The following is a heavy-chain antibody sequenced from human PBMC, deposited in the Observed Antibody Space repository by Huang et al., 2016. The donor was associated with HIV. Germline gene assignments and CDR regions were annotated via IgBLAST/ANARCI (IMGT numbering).Heavy chain of an antibody. CDR2: INSIGGST. CDR1: GYTFTSYY. CDR3: ARERRGFGMDV. Sequence: QVQLVQSGAEVKKPGASVRVSCKASGYTFTSYYMHWVRQAPGQGLEWRGIINSIGGSTTYAQKVQGRVTMTRDTSTSTVYMELSNLRSEDTAVYYCARERRGFGMDVWGKGTTVTVSS. V-gene: IGHV1-46*03. J-gene: IGHJ6*04.